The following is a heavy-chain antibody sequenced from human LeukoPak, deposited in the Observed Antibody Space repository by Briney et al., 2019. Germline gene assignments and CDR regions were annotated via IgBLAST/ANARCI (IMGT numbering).Heavy chain of an antibody. D-gene: IGHD6-13*01. Sequence: SETLSLTCAVYGGPFSGYYWGWIRQPPGKGLEWIGEINHSGSTNYNPSLKSRVTISVDTSKNQFSLKLSSVTAADTAVYYCARGHGIAAYDYWGQGTLVTVSS. V-gene: IGHV4-34*01. CDR2: INHSGST. CDR1: GGPFSGYY. CDR3: ARGHGIAAYDY. J-gene: IGHJ4*02.